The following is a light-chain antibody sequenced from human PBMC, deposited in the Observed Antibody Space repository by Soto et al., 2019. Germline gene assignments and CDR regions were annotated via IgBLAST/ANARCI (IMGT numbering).Light chain of an antibody. V-gene: IGKV3D-15*01. CDR1: QSVSIN. CDR3: RQYNNWPLT. J-gene: IGKJ4*01. CDR2: GAS. Sequence: EIVMTQSPATLSVSPGERATLSCRASQSVSINLAWYHQKPGQAPRLLIYGASTRATGVPARFSGSGSGTEFSLTISSLQSEDFAIYYCRQYNNWPLTFGGGTRVDVK.